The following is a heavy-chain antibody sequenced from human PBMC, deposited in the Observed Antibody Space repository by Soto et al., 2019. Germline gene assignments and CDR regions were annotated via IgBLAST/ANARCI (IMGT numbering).Heavy chain of an antibody. V-gene: IGHV3-30*18. D-gene: IGHD2-2*01. CDR1: GFSFSNYG. CDR2: ISYDGSVK. J-gene: IGHJ6*02. CDR3: AKVTGYCSSSSCRRDYYYYYGMDV. Sequence: QVQLVESGGGMVQPGRSLRLSCAASGFSFSNYGMHWVRQAPGKGLEWVAVISYDGSVKYYADSVKGRFSISRDNSKNTLYLQMNSLRAEDTAVYYCAKVTGYCSSSSCRRDYYYYYGMDVWGQGTTVTVSS.